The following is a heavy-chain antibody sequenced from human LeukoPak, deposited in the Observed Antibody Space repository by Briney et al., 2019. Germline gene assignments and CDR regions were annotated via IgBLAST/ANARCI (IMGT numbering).Heavy chain of an antibody. CDR3: ARRFITMIVAFDI. CDR1: GYSISSGYY. V-gene: IGHV4-38-2*02. Sequence: PSETLSLTCTVSGYSISSGYYWGWIRQPPGKGLEWIGSIYHSGSTYYNPSLKSRVTISVDTSKNQFSLKLSSVTAAVTAVYYCARRFITMIVAFDIWGQGTMVTVSS. CDR2: IYHSGST. D-gene: IGHD3-22*01. J-gene: IGHJ3*02.